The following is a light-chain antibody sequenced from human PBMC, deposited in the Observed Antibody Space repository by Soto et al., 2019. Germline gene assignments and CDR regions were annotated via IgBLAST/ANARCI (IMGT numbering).Light chain of an antibody. V-gene: IGLV2-14*01. CDR2: DVS. CDR3: SSYTSSSTLLYV. Sequence: QSARTQPASVSGSPGQSITDSCTGTSSDVGGYNYVSWYQQHPGKAPKLMIYDVSNRPSGVSNRFSGSKSGNTASLTISGLQAEDEADYYCSSYTSSSTLLYVFGTATKVTVL. J-gene: IGLJ1*01. CDR1: SSDVGGYNY.